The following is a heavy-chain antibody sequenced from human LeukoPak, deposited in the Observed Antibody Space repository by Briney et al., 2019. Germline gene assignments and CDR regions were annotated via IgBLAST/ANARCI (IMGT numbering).Heavy chain of an antibody. D-gene: IGHD1-26*01. CDR2: INPNSGGT. V-gene: IGHV1-2*02. Sequence: ASVKVSCTASGYTFTGYYMHWVRQAPGQGLEWMGWINPNSGGTNYAQKFQGRVTMTRDTSISTAYMELSRLRSDDTAVYYCAREELLARNDAFDIWGQGTMVTVSS. CDR1: GYTFTGYY. J-gene: IGHJ3*02. CDR3: AREELLARNDAFDI.